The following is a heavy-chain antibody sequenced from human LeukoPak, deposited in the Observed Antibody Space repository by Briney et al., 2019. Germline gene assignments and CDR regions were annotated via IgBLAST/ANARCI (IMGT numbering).Heavy chain of an antibody. V-gene: IGHV3-23*01. J-gene: IGHJ4*02. D-gene: IGHD6-19*01. CDR1: GFTFSSYA. CDR2: ISGSGGST. Sequence: GGSLRFSCAASGFTFSSYAMSWVRQAPGKGLEWVSAISGSGGSTYYADSVKGRFTISRDNSKNTLYLQMNSLRAEDTAVYYCAKIDSIAVAGEGDYWGQGTLVTVSS. CDR3: AKIDSIAVAGEGDY.